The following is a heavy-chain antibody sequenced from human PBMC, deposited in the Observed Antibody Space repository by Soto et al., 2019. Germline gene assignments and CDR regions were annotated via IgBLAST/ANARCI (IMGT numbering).Heavy chain of an antibody. Sequence: PSETLSLTCTVSGGSMDDYYWSLIRHPAGKGLEWIGRIFTSGNTNYNPSLRSRLTMSVDTSTNQVSLRLTSVTAADTAVYYCASGRLVSRYYGLDVWGQGTTVTVSS. V-gene: IGHV4-4*07. CDR3: ASGRLVSRYYGLDV. CDR1: GGSMDDYY. CDR2: IFTSGNT. D-gene: IGHD6-6*01. J-gene: IGHJ6*02.